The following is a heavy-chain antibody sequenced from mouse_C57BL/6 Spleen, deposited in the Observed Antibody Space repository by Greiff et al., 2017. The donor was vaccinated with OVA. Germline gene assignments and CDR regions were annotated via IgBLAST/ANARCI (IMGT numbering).Heavy chain of an antibody. Sequence: VHVKQSGPELVKPGASVKISCKASGYSFTDYNMNWVKQSNGKSLEWIGVINPNYGTTSYNQKFKGKATLTVDQSSSTAYMQLNSLTSEDSAVYYCARPSITTVGGIYAMDYWGQGTSVTVSS. CDR3: ARPSITTVGGIYAMDY. V-gene: IGHV1-39*01. CDR2: INPNYGTT. D-gene: IGHD1-1*01. J-gene: IGHJ4*01. CDR1: GYSFTDYN.